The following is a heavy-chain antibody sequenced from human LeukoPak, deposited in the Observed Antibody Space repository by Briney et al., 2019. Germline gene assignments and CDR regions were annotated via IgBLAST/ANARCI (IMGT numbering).Heavy chain of an antibody. D-gene: IGHD1-14*01. CDR1: GGSITGYY. Sequence: SETLSLTCTVSGGSITGYYWRWIRQPPGKGLEWIAYVRDNGESNYNPSLKSRVTISVDTRNNQISLRLNFVTAADTAIYYCARQPAGTAAFDIWGLGTMVTVSS. CDR2: VRDNGES. J-gene: IGHJ3*02. CDR3: ARQPAGTAAFDI. V-gene: IGHV4-59*08.